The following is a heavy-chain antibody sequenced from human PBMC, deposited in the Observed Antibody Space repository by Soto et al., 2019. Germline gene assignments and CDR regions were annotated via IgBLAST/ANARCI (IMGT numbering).Heavy chain of an antibody. V-gene: IGHV3-33*01. J-gene: IGHJ3*02. CDR3: ARVVYCSGGSCFRELGGAFDI. Sequence: QVQLVESGGGVVQPGRSLRLSCAASGFTFSSYGMHWVRQAPGKGLEWVAVIWYDGSNKYYADSVKGRFTISRDNSKNTLYLQMNSLRAEYTAVYYCARVVYCSGGSCFRELGGAFDIWGQGTMVTVSS. CDR1: GFTFSSYG. D-gene: IGHD2-15*01. CDR2: IWYDGSNK.